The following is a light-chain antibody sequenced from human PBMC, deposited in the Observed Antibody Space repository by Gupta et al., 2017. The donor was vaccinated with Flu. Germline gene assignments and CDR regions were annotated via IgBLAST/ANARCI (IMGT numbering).Light chain of an antibody. CDR1: QSISSTF. Sequence: EIVLTQSPGTLSLSPGERATLSCRASQSISSTFLAWYQQKSGQAPRLLIYGASSRVTGIPDRFTGSGSGTDFTLTINRLEPEDFAVYYCRQYTGSPSFGQGSKLEIK. CDR3: RQYTGSPS. J-gene: IGKJ2*03. CDR2: GAS. V-gene: IGKV3-20*01.